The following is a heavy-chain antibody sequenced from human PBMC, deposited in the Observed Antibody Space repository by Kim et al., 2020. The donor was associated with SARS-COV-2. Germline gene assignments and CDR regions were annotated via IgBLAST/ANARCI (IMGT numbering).Heavy chain of an antibody. CDR3: TTEGGRYYYGSGDMDY. Sequence: PLNGKLTISRDDSKTTLYLQMNSLKTEDTAVYYCTTEGGRYYYGSGDMDYWGQGTLVTVSS. V-gene: IGHV3-15*01. J-gene: IGHJ4*02. D-gene: IGHD3-10*01.